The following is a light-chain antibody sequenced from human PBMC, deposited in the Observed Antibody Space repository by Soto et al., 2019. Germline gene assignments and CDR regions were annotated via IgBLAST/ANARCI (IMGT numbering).Light chain of an antibody. V-gene: IGKV3-20*01. Sequence: EIVLTQSPGTLYLSPGERATLSCRASQSVSSSYLAWYQQKPGQAPRLLIYSASSRATGIPDRFSGSGSGTDFTLTINRLEPEDFAVYYCQQYAGRPRTFGQGTKVDIK. CDR2: SAS. CDR3: QQYAGRPRT. CDR1: QSVSSSY. J-gene: IGKJ1*01.